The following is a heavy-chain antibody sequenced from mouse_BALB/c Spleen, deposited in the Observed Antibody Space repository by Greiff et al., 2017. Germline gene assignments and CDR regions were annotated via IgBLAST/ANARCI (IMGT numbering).Heavy chain of an antibody. Sequence: VQLQQSGAELVRPGTSVKISCKASGYAFTNYWLGWVKQRPGHGLEWIGDIYPGSGNTYYNEKFKGKATLTADKSSSTAYMQLSSLTSEDSAVYFCARNYGYNYAMDYWGQGTSVTVSS. V-gene: IGHV1-63*01. J-gene: IGHJ4*01. D-gene: IGHD1-2*01. CDR1: GYAFTNYW. CDR2: IYPGSGNT. CDR3: ARNYGYNYAMDY.